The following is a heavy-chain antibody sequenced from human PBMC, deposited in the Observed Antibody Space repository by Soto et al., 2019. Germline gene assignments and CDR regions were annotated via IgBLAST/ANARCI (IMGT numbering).Heavy chain of an antibody. J-gene: IGHJ4*02. CDR2: VFYTGFT. D-gene: IGHD1-20*01. V-gene: IGHV4-39*01. CDR3: ATSQKGYNWNYFDH. Sequence: SETLSLTCAVSGASISGSYYYWAWLRQSPGKGPEWIGGVFYTGFTSYNPSLESRVSVSVDTSKSQFSLKLSAVTAADTAVYYCATSQKGYNWNYFDHWGQGALVTVSS. CDR1: GASISGSYYY.